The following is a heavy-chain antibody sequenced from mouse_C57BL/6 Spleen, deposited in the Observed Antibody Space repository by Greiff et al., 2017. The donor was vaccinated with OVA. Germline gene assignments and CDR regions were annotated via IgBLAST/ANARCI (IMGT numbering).Heavy chain of an antibody. V-gene: IGHV1-69*01. CDR2: IDPSDSYT. J-gene: IGHJ2*01. Sequence: QVQLQQSGAELVMPGASVKLSCKASGYTFTSYWMHWVKQRPGQGLEWIGEIDPSDSYTNYNQKFKGKSTLTVDKSSSTAYMQLSSLTTEDSAVYYCARLGITTVDTYLDYWGKGTTLTVSS. CDR1: GYTFTSYW. D-gene: IGHD1-1*01. CDR3: ARLGITTVDTYLDY.